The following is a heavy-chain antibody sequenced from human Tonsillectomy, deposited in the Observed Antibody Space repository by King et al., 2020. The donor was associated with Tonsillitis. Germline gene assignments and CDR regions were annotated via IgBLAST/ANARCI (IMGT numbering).Heavy chain of an antibody. D-gene: IGHD6-19*01. Sequence: VTLKESGPALVKPTQTLTLTCTFSGFSPTTSGMCLSWIRQPPGKALEWLALIDWNDVKYYSASLKTRLTISRDTSKNQVVLTMTNMDPVDTATYFCARNKYPNGWTYYHGTDVWGQGTTVTVSS. J-gene: IGHJ6*02. CDR2: IDWNDVK. V-gene: IGHV2-70*01. CDR1: GFSPTTSGMC. CDR3: ARNKYPNGWTYYHGTDV.